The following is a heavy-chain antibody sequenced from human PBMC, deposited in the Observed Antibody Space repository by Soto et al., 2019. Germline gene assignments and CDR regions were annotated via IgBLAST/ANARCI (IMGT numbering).Heavy chain of an antibody. D-gene: IGHD3-22*01. CDR1: GGSISSGDYY. CDR2: IYYSGST. CDR3: ARLYYYETRRYFDY. Sequence: SETLSLTCTVSGGSISSGDYYWSWIRQPPGKGLEWIGYIYYSGSTYYNPSLKSRVTISVDTSKNQFSLKLSSVTAADTAVYYCARLYYYETRRYFDYWGQGALVTVSS. J-gene: IGHJ4*02. V-gene: IGHV4-30-4*02.